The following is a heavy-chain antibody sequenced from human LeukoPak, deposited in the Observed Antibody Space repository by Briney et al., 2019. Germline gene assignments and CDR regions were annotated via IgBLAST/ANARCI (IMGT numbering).Heavy chain of an antibody. CDR2: IWYDASNK. Sequence: GGSLRLSCAASGFTFSSYGMHWVRQAPGKGLEWVAVIWYDASNKYYADSVKGRFTISRDNSENTLYLQMNSLRAEDTAVYYCARESSTGHPALGYWGQGTLVTVSS. D-gene: IGHD2-2*01. CDR1: GFTFSSYG. V-gene: IGHV3-33*01. J-gene: IGHJ4*02. CDR3: ARESSTGHPALGY.